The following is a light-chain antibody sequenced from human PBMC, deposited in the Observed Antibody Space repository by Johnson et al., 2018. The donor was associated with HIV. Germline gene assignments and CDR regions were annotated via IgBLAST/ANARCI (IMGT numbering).Light chain of an antibody. Sequence: QSVLTQPPSMSAAPGQKVTISCSGSSSNIGNNYVSWYQQLPGTAPKLLIYDNDKRPSGIPDRFSASQSDTSATLGITGLQTGDEANYYCGTWDGGLIIYVFGTGTEVTVL. CDR2: DND. J-gene: IGLJ1*01. CDR1: SSNIGNNY. CDR3: GTWDGGLIIYV. V-gene: IGLV1-51*01.